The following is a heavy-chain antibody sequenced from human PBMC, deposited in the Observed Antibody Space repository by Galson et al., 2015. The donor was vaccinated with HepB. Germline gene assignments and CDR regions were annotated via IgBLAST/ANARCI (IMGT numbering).Heavy chain of an antibody. CDR1: GFTFSSYG. D-gene: IGHD2-2*01. V-gene: IGHV3-30*02. CDR2: IRYDGSNK. Sequence: SLRLSCAASGFTFSSYGMHWVRQAPGKGLEWVAFIRYDGSNKYYADSVKSRFTISRDNSKNTLYLQMNSLRAEDTAVYYCAKGWPRVPLFDYWGQGTLVTVSS. CDR3: AKGWPRVPLFDY. J-gene: IGHJ4*02.